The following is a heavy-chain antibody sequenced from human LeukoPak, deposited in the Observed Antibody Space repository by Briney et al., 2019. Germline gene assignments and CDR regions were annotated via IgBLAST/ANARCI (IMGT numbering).Heavy chain of an antibody. CDR1: GFTFSSYS. J-gene: IGHJ6*03. V-gene: IGHV3-21*01. CDR2: ISSSSSYI. CDR3: AREYTAYYYYYYYMDV. Sequence: GGSLRLSCAASGFTFSSYSMNWVRQAPGKGLEWVSSISSSSSYIYYADSVKGRFTISRDNAKNSLYLQMNSLRAEDTAVYYCAREYTAYYYYYYYMDVWGKGTTVTVSS. D-gene: IGHD1-1*01.